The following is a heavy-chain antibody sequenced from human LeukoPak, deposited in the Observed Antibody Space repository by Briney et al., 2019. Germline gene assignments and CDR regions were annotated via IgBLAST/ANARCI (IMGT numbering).Heavy chain of an antibody. Sequence: ASVKVSCKASGYTFTSYGISWVRQAPGQGLEWMGWISAYNGNTNYAQKLQGRVTMTTGTSTSTAYMELRSLRSDDTAVYYCATYSSSSLGTYYYMDVWGKGTTVTVSS. V-gene: IGHV1-18*01. J-gene: IGHJ6*03. CDR3: ATYSSSSLGTYYYMDV. CDR2: ISAYNGNT. D-gene: IGHD6-6*01. CDR1: GYTFTSYG.